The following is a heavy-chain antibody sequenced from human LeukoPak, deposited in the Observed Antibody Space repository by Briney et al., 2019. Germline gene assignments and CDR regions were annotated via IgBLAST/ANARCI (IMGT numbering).Heavy chain of an antibody. D-gene: IGHD2-2*01. Sequence: ASVKVSCKASGYTFTGYYMHWVRQAPGQGLEWMGWINPNSGGTNYAQKFQGRVTMTRDTSISTAYMELSRLRSDDTAVYYCARGGYCSSTSCYVFDPWGQGTLVTVSS. CDR2: INPNSGGT. J-gene: IGHJ5*02. V-gene: IGHV1-2*02. CDR3: ARGGYCSSTSCYVFDP. CDR1: GYTFTGYY.